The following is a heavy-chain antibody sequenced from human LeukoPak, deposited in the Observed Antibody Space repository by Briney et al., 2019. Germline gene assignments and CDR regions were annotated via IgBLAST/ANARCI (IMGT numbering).Heavy chain of an antibody. J-gene: IGHJ5*02. Sequence: SETLSLTCTVSGGSISSSSYYWGWIRQPPGKGLEWIGSIYYSGSTYYNPSLKSRVTISVDTSKNQFSLKLSSVTAADTAVYYCARVGYSYGPIHGPFDPWGQGTLATVSS. D-gene: IGHD5-18*01. CDR3: ARVGYSYGPIHGPFDP. CDR1: GGSISSSSYY. CDR2: IYYSGST. V-gene: IGHV4-39*07.